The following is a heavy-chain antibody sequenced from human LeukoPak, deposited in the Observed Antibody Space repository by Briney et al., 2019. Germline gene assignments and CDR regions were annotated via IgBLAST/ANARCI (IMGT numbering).Heavy chain of an antibody. CDR2: IKQDGSEK. V-gene: IGHV3-7*01. CDR1: GFTFSHAW. J-gene: IGHJ4*02. D-gene: IGHD1-1*01. CDR3: AREYLGHGPTGFFC. Sequence: GGSLRLSCAVSGFTFSHAWMSWVRQAPGKGLEWVANIKQDGSEKYYVDSVKGRFTISRDNAKNSLYLQMNSLRAEDTAVYYCAREYLGHGPTGFFCWGQGTLVTVSS.